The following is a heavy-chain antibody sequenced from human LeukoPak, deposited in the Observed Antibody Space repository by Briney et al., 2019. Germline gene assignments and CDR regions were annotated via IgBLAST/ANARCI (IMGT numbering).Heavy chain of an antibody. J-gene: IGHJ4*02. V-gene: IGHV3-21*04. D-gene: IGHD2-21*02. CDR2: ISSSSYI. CDR1: GFTFSRYS. CDR3: AKDVGGRWPLYYFDY. Sequence: GGSLRLSCAASGFTFSRYSVNWVRQAPGKGLEWVSSISSSSYIYYADSVKGRFTISRDNTKNSLYLQMNSLRAEDTALYYCAKDVGGRWPLYYFDYWGQGTLVTVSS.